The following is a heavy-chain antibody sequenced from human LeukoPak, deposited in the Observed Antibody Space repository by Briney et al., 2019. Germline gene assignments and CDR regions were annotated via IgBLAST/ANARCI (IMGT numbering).Heavy chain of an antibody. V-gene: IGHV3-23*01. D-gene: IGHD2-2*01. CDR2: ISGSGGST. Sequence: GGSLRLSCAASGFTFSSYAMSWVRQAPGKGLEWVSAISGSGGSTYYADSVKGRFTISRDNSKNTLYLQMNSLRAEDTAVYYCAKAPRYCSSTSCYAGLWFDYWGQGTLVTVSS. CDR1: GFTFSSYA. CDR3: AKAPRYCSSTSCYAGLWFDY. J-gene: IGHJ4*02.